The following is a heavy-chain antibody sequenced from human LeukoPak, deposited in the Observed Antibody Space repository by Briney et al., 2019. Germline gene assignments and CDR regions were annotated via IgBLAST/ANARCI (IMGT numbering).Heavy chain of an antibody. J-gene: IGHJ3*02. CDR3: ARVSPACEAFDI. V-gene: IGHV1-69*05. CDR2: ITPIFGTA. Sequence: GASVKVSCKASGGTFSSYAISWVRQAPGQGLEWMGGITPIFGTANYAQKFQGRVTITTDESTSTAYMELSSLRSEDTAMYYCARVSPACEAFDIWGQGTMVTVSS. CDR1: GGTFSSYA.